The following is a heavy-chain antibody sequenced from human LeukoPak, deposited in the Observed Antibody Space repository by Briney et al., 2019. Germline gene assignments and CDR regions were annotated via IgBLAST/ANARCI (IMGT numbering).Heavy chain of an antibody. V-gene: IGHV1-8*01. D-gene: IGHD3-3*01. CDR3: ARRPYYDFWSGYLTYYYYMDV. CDR2: MNPNSGNT. J-gene: IGHJ6*03. CDR1: GCTFTSYD. Sequence: ASVKVSCKASGCTFTSYDINWVRQATGQGLEWMGWMNPNSGNTGYAQKFQGRVTMTRNTSISTAYMELSSLRSEDTAVYYCARRPYYDFWSGYLTYYYYMDVWGKGTTVTVSS.